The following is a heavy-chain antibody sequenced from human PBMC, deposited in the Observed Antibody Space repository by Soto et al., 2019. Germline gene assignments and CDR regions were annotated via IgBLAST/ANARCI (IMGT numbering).Heavy chain of an antibody. CDR3: VRSYSGTYGYFDP. J-gene: IGHJ5*02. Sequence: EVQLVESGGGLVQPGGSLRLSCVASGFTISSHWMHWVRQAPGKGLVWVSRINSDGSSTSYEDSVKGRFIISRDNAKNTLYLQMNILRAEDTAVYYCVRSYSGTYGYFDPWGQGTLVTVSS. CDR2: INSDGSST. D-gene: IGHD1-26*01. V-gene: IGHV3-74*01. CDR1: GFTISSHW.